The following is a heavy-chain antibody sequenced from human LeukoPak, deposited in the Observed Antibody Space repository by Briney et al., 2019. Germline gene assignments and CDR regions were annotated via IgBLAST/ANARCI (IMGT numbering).Heavy chain of an antibody. CDR1: GGTFSSYA. V-gene: IGHV1-69*06. CDR3: AREAQEGYCSSTSCPFGP. J-gene: IGHJ5*02. D-gene: IGHD2-2*01. Sequence: SVKVSCKASGGTFSSYAISWVRQAPGQGLEWMGGIIPSFGRANYAQKFQGRVTITGDKSTSTAYMELRRLRYEDTAVYYCAREAQEGYCSSTSCPFGPWGQGTLVTVSS. CDR2: IIPSFGRA.